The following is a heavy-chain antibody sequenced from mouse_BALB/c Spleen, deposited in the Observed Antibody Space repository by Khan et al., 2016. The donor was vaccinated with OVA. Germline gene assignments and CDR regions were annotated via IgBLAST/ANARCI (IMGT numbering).Heavy chain of an antibody. D-gene: IGHD1-3*01. CDR1: GFTFSDYG. CDR2: INSDGCYT. V-gene: IGHV5-6*01. J-gene: IGHJ3*01. CDR3: ASHLSGSFAY. Sequence: DVHLVESGGDLVRPGGSLKLSCAASGFTFSDYGMSWVRQSPDKRLEWVATINSDGCYTNYPDSLKGRFIISRDNATNTLYLQMSSLKAEDTAMYYCASHLSGSFAYWGQGTLVTVSA.